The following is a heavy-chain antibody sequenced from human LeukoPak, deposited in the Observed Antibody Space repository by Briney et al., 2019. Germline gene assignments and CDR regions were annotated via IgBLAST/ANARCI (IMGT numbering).Heavy chain of an antibody. J-gene: IGHJ4*02. CDR1: GYTFTSYG. Sequence: ASVKVSCQSSGYTFTSYGISWVRQPPAQGLEWMGCISAYSGNTNYAQKLQGRVTMTTDTSTSTAYMELRGLRSDDTAVYYCARGIPLYEFWSGLMDYWGQGTPVTVSS. CDR3: ARGIPLYEFWSGLMDY. D-gene: IGHD3-3*01. CDR2: ISAYSGNT. V-gene: IGHV1-18*01.